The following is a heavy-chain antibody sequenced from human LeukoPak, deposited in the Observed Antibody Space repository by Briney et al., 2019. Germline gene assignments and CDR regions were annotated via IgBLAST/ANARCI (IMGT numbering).Heavy chain of an antibody. CDR2: ISSSSSYI. D-gene: IGHD3-10*01. CDR1: GFTFSSYS. CDR3: AREKRYYGSGSSDVDY. V-gene: IGHV3-21*01. J-gene: IGHJ4*02. Sequence: GGSLRLSCAASGFTFSSYSMNWFRQAPGKGLEWVSSISSSSSYIYYADSVKGRFTISRDNAKNSLYLQMNSLRAEDTAVYYCAREKRYYGSGSSDVDYWGQGTLVTVSS.